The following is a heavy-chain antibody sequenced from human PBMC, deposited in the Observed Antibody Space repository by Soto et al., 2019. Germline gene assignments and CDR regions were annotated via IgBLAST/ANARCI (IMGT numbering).Heavy chain of an antibody. CDR2: IYYNGST. Sequence: SETLSLTCAVSGYSISSSNWWGWIRQPPGKGLEWIGYIYYNGSTYYNPSLKSRVTMSVDTSRNQFSLKLSSVTAVDTAVYYCARRNSWWFDPWGQGTLVTVSS. CDR3: ARRNSWWFDP. CDR1: GYSISSSNW. J-gene: IGHJ5*02. D-gene: IGHD1-26*01. V-gene: IGHV4-28*01.